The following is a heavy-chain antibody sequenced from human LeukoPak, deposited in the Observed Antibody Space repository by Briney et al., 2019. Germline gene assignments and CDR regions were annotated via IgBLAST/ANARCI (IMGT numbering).Heavy chain of an antibody. J-gene: IGHJ6*04. CDR3: ARVGHGSESSPNYYYYYGMDV. Sequence: GGSLRLSCAASGFTFSSYWMSWVRQAPGKGLEWVANIKQDGSEKYYVDSVKGRFTISRDNAKNSLYLQMNSLRAEDTAVYYCARVGHGSESSPNYYYYYGMDVWGKGTTVTVSS. V-gene: IGHV3-7*03. CDR1: GFTFSSYW. CDR2: IKQDGSEK. D-gene: IGHD3-10*01.